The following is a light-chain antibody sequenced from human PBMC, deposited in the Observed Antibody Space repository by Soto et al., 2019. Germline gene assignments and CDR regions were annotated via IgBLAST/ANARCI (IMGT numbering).Light chain of an antibody. CDR1: QTISNY. Sequence: DIQMTQSPSSLSASVGDRVTIACRASQTISNYLHWYQQKPGKAPKLLIYAASTLQSGVPSRFSGRGSGTHFTLTISSLQPADAATYYCQQSYRTPITLGQGTRLEIK. CDR3: QQSYRTPIT. J-gene: IGKJ5*01. V-gene: IGKV1-39*01. CDR2: AAS.